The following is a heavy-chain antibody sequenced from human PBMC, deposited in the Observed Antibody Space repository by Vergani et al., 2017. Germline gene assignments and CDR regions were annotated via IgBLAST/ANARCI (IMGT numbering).Heavy chain of an antibody. CDR1: GFSLSTSGMC. D-gene: IGHD3-9*01. J-gene: IGHJ4*02. CDR3: ARTKLILRYVDWFWDY. CDR2: IDWDDDK. V-gene: IGHV2-70*15. Sequence: QVTLRESGPALVKPTQTLTLPCTFSGFSLSTSGMCVSWIRQPPGKALEWLARIDWDDDKSYSTSLKTRLTISKDTSKNQVVLTMTNMDPVDTATYYCARTKLILRYVDWFWDYWGQGTLVTVSS.